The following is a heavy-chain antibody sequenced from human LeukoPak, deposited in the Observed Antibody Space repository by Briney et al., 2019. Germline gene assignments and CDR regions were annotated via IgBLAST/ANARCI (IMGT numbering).Heavy chain of an antibody. D-gene: IGHD5-12*01. CDR3: ARAYTTYSGYDFGY. CDR2: SSAYNGNT. V-gene: IGHV1-18*01. CDR1: AYTFTSYG. Sequence: ASVKVSCKASAYTFTSYGISWVRQAPGQGLEWRGWSSAYNGNTNYAQKLQGRVTMTTDTSTSTAYMELRSLRSDDTAVYYCARAYTTYSGYDFGYWGQGTLVTVSS. J-gene: IGHJ4*02.